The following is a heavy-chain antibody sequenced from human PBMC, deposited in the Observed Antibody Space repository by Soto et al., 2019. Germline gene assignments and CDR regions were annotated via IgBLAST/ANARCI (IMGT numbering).Heavy chain of an antibody. Sequence: GGSLRLSCAASGFTFSSYAMHWVRQAPGKGLEWVAVISYDGSNKYYADSVKGRFTISRDNSKDTLYLQMNSLRAEDTAVYYCARVDVLSGSYSELDYWGQGTLVTVSS. V-gene: IGHV3-30-3*01. D-gene: IGHD1-26*01. CDR3: ARVDVLSGSYSELDY. CDR2: ISYDGSNK. J-gene: IGHJ4*02. CDR1: GFTFSSYA.